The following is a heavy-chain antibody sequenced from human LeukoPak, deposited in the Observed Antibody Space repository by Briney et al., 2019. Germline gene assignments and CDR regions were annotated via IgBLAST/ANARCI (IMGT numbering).Heavy chain of an antibody. Sequence: GGSLRLSCAASGFTFSTYSMNWVRQAPGKGLEWVSSISSSSSYIYYADSVKGRFTISRDNAKNSLYLQMNSLRAEDTAVYYCARASGWYVFDYWGQGTLVTVSS. CDR3: ARASGWYVFDY. CDR1: GFTFSTYS. D-gene: IGHD6-19*01. CDR2: ISSSSSYI. J-gene: IGHJ4*02. V-gene: IGHV3-21*01.